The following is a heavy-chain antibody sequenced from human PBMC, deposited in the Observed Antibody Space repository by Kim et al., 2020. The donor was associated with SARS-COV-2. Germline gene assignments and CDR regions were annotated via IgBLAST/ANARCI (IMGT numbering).Heavy chain of an antibody. D-gene: IGHD3-22*01. V-gene: IGHV3-11*01. CDR2: ISSSGSTI. J-gene: IGHJ3*02. CDR3: AGTYYYDSSGYYSDAFDI. Sequence: GGSLRLSCAASGFTFSDYYMSWIRQAPGKGLEWVSYISSSGSTIYYADSVKGRFTISRDNAKNSLYLQMNSLRAEDTAVYYCAGTYYYDSSGYYSDAFDIWGQGTMVTVSS. CDR1: GFTFSDYY.